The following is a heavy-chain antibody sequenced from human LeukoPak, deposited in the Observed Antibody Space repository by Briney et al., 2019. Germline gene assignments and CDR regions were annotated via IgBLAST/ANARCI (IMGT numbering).Heavy chain of an antibody. V-gene: IGHV4-4*07. CDR1: GGSISSYY. CDR2: IYTSGST. Sequence: SETLSLTCTVSGGSISSYYWSWIRQPAGKGLEWIGRIYTSGSTNYNPSLKSRVTMSVDTSKNQFSLQLNSLTPEDTAVYYCARDTNGSSWYFLDYWGQGTLVTVSS. J-gene: IGHJ4*02. CDR3: ARDTNGSSWYFLDY. D-gene: IGHD6-13*01.